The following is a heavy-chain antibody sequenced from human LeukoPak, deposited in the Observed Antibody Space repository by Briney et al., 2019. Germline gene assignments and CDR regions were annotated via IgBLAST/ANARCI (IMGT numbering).Heavy chain of an antibody. CDR2: ISGYNGNT. Sequence: VASVKVSCKASGYTFNNYGITWVRQAPGQGLEWIGWISGYNGNTNYAQKFQGRVTMTRDTSISSAYMELSRLRSDDTAVYYCASHRGYSGSRSDYYYMDVWGKGTTVTISS. V-gene: IGHV1-18*01. J-gene: IGHJ6*03. CDR1: GYTFNNYG. D-gene: IGHD5-12*01. CDR3: ASHRGYSGSRSDYYYMDV.